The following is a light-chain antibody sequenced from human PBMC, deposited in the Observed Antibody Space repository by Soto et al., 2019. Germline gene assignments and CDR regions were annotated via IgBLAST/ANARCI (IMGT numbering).Light chain of an antibody. CDR3: NSYAGSNVYV. CDR1: SSDVGGYNY. V-gene: IGLV2-8*01. CDR2: EVS. Sequence: QSALTQPPSASGSPGQSVTISCTGTSSDVGGYNYVSWYQQHPGKAPKLMIYEVSKRPSGFPDRFSGSKSGNTASLTVSGLQAEDEADYYCNSYAGSNVYVFGTGTKVTVL. J-gene: IGLJ1*01.